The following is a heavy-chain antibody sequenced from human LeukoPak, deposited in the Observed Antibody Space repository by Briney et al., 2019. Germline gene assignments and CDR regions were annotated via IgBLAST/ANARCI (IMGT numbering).Heavy chain of an antibody. Sequence: SETLSLTCTVSGGSISSGGYYWSWIRQHPGKGLEWIGYIYYSGSTYYNPSLKSRVTISVDTSKNQFSLKLSSVTAADTAVYYCARTEQLFYYYGMDVRGQGTTVTVSS. CDR3: ARTEQLFYYYGMDV. CDR2: IYYSGST. CDR1: GGSISSGGYY. D-gene: IGHD6-13*01. J-gene: IGHJ6*02. V-gene: IGHV4-31*03.